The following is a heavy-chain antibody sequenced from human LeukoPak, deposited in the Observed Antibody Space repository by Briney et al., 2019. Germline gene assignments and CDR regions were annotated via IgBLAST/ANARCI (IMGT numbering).Heavy chain of an antibody. CDR1: GGTFSSYA. J-gene: IGHJ6*03. CDR3: ARGEGRFLEWLPYYYYMDV. Sequence: ASVKVSCKASGGTFSSYAISWVRQATGQGLEWMGWMNPNSGNTGYAQKFQGRVTITRNTSISTAYMELSSLRSEDTAVYYCARGEGRFLEWLPYYYYMDVWGKGTTVTVSS. V-gene: IGHV1-8*03. CDR2: MNPNSGNT. D-gene: IGHD3-3*01.